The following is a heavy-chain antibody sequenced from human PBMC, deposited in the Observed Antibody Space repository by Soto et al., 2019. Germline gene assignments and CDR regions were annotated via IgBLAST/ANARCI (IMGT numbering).Heavy chain of an antibody. CDR1: GGTFSSYT. CDR3: AIRASYYDSSGYFDY. V-gene: IGHV1-69*02. Sequence: ASVKVSCKASGGTFSSYTISWVRQAPGQGLEWMGRIIPILGIANYAQKFQGRVTITADKSTSTAYMELSSLRAEDTAVYYCAIRASYYDSSGYFDYWGQGTLVTVSS. CDR2: IIPILGIA. J-gene: IGHJ4*02. D-gene: IGHD3-22*01.